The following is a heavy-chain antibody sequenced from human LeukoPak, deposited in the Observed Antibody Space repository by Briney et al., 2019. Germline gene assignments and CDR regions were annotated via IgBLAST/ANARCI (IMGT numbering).Heavy chain of an antibody. CDR3: ARANYYDSSGYYYGQNDY. J-gene: IGHJ4*02. CDR1: GGTFSSYA. D-gene: IGHD3-22*01. Sequence: ASVKVSRKASGGTFSSYAISWVRQAPGQGLEWMGGIIPISGTANYAQKFQGRVTITADKSTSTAYMELSSLRSEDTAVYYCARANYYDSSGYYYGQNDYWGQGTLVTVSS. V-gene: IGHV1-69*06. CDR2: IIPISGTA.